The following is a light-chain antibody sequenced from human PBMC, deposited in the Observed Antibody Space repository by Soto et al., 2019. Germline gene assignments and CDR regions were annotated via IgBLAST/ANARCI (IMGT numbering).Light chain of an antibody. Sequence: DLQMTQSPSTLSASVGDRVTITCRASQSISEWLAWYQQKPGRAPKLLIYHASRLGTGVPSRFSGSGSGTEFTLTISSLQPDDFATYYCQHYNSYSEAFGQGTKVDIK. CDR2: HAS. CDR1: QSISEW. V-gene: IGKV1-5*01. J-gene: IGKJ1*01. CDR3: QHYNSYSEA.